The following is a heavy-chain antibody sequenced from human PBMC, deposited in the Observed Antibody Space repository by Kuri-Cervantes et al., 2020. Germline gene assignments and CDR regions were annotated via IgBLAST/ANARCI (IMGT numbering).Heavy chain of an antibody. CDR1: GDSISSNNY. Sequence: SETLSLTCLVSGDSISSNNYWGWIRQPPGKGLEWIGSVHHSGRTYYNPSLKSLVTISGDTSKNQFSLKLSSVTAADTAVHYCARAVGSGSYIRLDYWGQGTLVTVSS. V-gene: IGHV4-38-2*02. D-gene: IGHD3-10*01. CDR2: VHHSGRT. J-gene: IGHJ4*02. CDR3: ARAVGSGSYIRLDY.